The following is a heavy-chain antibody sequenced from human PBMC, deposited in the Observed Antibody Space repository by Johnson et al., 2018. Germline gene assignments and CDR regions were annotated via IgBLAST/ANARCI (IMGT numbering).Heavy chain of an antibody. V-gene: IGHV4-59*01. CDR2: IYYSGST. D-gene: IGHD5-24*01. J-gene: IGHJ5*02. CDR1: GGSISSYY. Sequence: QVQLQESGPGLVKPSETLSLTCTVSGGSISSYYWIWIRQPPGKGLEWIGYIYYSGSTNYNPSLRSRVTISVDTSKNQFSLRLSSVTAADTAVYYCARDKRDGYTLGWFDPWGQGTLVTVSS. CDR3: ARDKRDGYTLGWFDP.